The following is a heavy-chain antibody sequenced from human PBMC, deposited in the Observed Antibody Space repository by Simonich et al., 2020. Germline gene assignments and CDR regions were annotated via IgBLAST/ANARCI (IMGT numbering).Heavy chain of an antibody. D-gene: IGHD1-1*01. Sequence: QVQLQQCGAGLLKPSETLSLTCAVYGGSFSGYYWSWIRQPPGKGLEGIGEINHSGSTNYNPSLKSRVTISVDTSKNQFSLKLSSVTAADTAVYYCARHLQLGPFDYWGQGTLVTVSS. CDR3: ARHLQLGPFDY. V-gene: IGHV4-34*01. CDR1: GGSFSGYY. J-gene: IGHJ4*02. CDR2: INHSGST.